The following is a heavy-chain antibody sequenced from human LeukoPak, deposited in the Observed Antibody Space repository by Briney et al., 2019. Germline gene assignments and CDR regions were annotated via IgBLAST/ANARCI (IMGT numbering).Heavy chain of an antibody. CDR1: GLTFGSYW. J-gene: IGHJ6*03. CDR2: IKEDGNEK. Sequence: GGSPRLSCAASGLTFGSYWMTWVRQAPGKGLEWVADIKEDGNEKHYVDSVKGRFTVARDNAKNSLFLQMNSLRAEDAAIYYCSSGSHMDVWGKGTTVSVSS. D-gene: IGHD3-22*01. CDR3: SSGSHMDV. V-gene: IGHV3-7*01.